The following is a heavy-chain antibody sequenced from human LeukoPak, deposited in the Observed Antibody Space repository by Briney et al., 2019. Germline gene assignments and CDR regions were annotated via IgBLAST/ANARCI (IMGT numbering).Heavy chain of an antibody. Sequence: GGSLRLSCAASGFTFNSYGMSWVRQAPGKGLEWVSAISGSGGSTYYADSVKGRFTISRDNSKNTLYLQMNSLRAEDTAVYYCAKARRIAARPGGVDYWGQGTLVTVSS. J-gene: IGHJ4*02. CDR2: ISGSGGST. CDR3: AKARRIAARPGGVDY. CDR1: GFTFNSYG. D-gene: IGHD6-6*01. V-gene: IGHV3-23*01.